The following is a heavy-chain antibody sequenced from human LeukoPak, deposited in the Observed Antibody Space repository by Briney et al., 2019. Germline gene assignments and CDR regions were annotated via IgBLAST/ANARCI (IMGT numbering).Heavy chain of an antibody. J-gene: IGHJ5*02. V-gene: IGHV3-9*01. Sequence: GGSLRLSCAASGFTFDDYAMHWVRQAPGKGLEWVSGISWNSGSTAYADSVKGRFTISRDDANNSLYLLMNSLRVEDTALYYCAIWNRQPLVKGWFDTWGQGTLVIVSS. D-gene: IGHD6-13*01. CDR3: AIWNRQPLVKGWFDT. CDR2: ISWNSGST. CDR1: GFTFDDYA.